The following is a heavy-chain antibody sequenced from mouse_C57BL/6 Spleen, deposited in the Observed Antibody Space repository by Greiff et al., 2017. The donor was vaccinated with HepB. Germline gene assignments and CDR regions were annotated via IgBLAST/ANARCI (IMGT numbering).Heavy chain of an antibody. D-gene: IGHD2-1*01. J-gene: IGHJ4*01. CDR3: AREGKNGNYVEAMDY. V-gene: IGHV1-55*01. CDR1: GYTFTSYW. Sequence: QVQLQQPGAELVKPGASVKMSCKASGYTFTSYWITWVKQRPGQGLEWIGDIYPGSGSTNYNEKFKSKATLTVDTSSSTAYMQLSSLTSEDSAVYYCAREGKNGNYVEAMDYWGQGTSVTVSS. CDR2: IYPGSGST.